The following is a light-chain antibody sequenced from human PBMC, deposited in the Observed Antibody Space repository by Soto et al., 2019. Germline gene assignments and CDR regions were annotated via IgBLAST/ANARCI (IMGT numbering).Light chain of an antibody. CDR2: AAS. CDR3: QQTYSGPQT. J-gene: IGKJ1*01. Sequence: DTKLPHSPSSLFESVGARVTIACRQSQSISTSVNWYQQKPGKAPKFLIYAASSLQSGVPSRFSGTGSGTDFTLTISSLQPEDFATYYCQQTYSGPQTFGQGTKVEIK. CDR1: QSISTS. V-gene: IGKV1-39*01.